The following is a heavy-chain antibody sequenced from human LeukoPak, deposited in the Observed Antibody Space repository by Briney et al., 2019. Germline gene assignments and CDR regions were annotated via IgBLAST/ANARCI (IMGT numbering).Heavy chain of an antibody. J-gene: IGHJ4*02. CDR3: ARTKYSSRPFDY. CDR1: GGSISSSSYY. Sequence: SETLSLTCTVSGGSISSSSYYWGWIRQPPGKGLEWIGSIYYSGSTYYNPSLKSRVTISVDTSKNQFSLKLSSVTAADTAVYYCARTKYSSRPFDYWGQGTLDTVSS. CDR2: IYYSGST. V-gene: IGHV4-39*01. D-gene: IGHD6-13*01.